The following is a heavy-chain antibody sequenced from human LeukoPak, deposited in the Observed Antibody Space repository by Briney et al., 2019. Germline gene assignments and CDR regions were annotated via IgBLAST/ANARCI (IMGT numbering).Heavy chain of an antibody. CDR2: IYTSGST. D-gene: IGHD6-6*01. CDR1: GGSISSYY. CDR3: ARHGLKYSSPYDNWFDP. J-gene: IGHJ5*02. V-gene: IGHV4-4*07. Sequence: SETLSLTCTVSGGSISSYYWSWIRQPAGKGLEWIGRIYTSGSTNYNPSLKSRVTISVDTSKNQFSLKLSSVTAADTAVYYCARHGLKYSSPYDNWFDPWGQGTLVTVSS.